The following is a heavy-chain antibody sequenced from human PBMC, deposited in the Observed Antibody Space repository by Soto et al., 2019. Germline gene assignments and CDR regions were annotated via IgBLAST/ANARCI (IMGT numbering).Heavy chain of an antibody. J-gene: IGHJ4*02. CDR2: INAGNGNT. D-gene: IGHD2-15*01. CDR1: GYTFTSYA. Sequence: GASVKVSCKASGYTFTSYAVHWVRQAPGQRLEWMGWINAGNGNTKYSQKFQGRVTITRDTSASTAYMELSSLRSEDTAVYYCARDICSGGSCYYNYWGQGTLVTVSS. CDR3: ARDICSGGSCYYNY. V-gene: IGHV1-3*01.